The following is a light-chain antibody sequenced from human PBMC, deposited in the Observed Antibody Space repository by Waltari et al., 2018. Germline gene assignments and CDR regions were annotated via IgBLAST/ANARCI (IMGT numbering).Light chain of an antibody. CDR1: QSVSSY. J-gene: IGKJ5*01. CDR3: QQRSNWPPT. V-gene: IGKV3-11*01. Sequence: EIVLTQSPATLSLSPGERATLSCRASQSVSSYLAWYQQKPGTAPRLLIYDASNWATGIPARFSGSGSGTDFTLTISSLEPEDFAVYYCQQRSNWPPTFGQGTRLEIK. CDR2: DAS.